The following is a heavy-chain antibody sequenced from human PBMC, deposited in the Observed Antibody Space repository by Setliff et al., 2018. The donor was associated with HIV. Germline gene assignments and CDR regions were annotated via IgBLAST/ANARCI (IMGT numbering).Heavy chain of an antibody. Sequence: GGSLRLSCATSGFTFDDFGMNWVRQIPGKGLEWVSGINWNGGRTGYADSVKGRFTVSRDNAKNSLFLQMNSLRAEDTAVYYCAREQILELWYYMDVWGKGTTVTAP. CDR3: AREQILELWYYMDV. CDR2: INWNGGRT. D-gene: IGHD3-3*01. J-gene: IGHJ6*03. CDR1: GFTFDDFG. V-gene: IGHV3-20*04.